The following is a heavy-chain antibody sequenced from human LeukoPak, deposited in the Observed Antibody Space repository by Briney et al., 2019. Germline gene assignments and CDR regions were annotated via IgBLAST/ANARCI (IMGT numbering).Heavy chain of an antibody. Sequence: PGGSLRLSCAASGFTFSSYSMNWVRQAPGKGLEWVAVISYDGSNKYDADSVKGRFTISRDNSKNTLYLQMDSLRAEDTAFYHCARISYSNSWYSGFDYWGQGTLVTVSS. CDR3: ARISYSNSWYSGFDY. J-gene: IGHJ4*02. CDR2: ISYDGSNK. D-gene: IGHD6-13*01. CDR1: GFTFSSYS. V-gene: IGHV3-30*03.